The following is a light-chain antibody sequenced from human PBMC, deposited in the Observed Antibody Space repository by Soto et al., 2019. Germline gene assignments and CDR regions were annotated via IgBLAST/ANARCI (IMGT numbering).Light chain of an antibody. CDR1: QSITNNY. V-gene: IGKV3-20*01. CDR3: QQYRTSPTT. CDR2: GAS. Sequence: ETVLTQSPGTLSLSPGERATLSCRASQSITNNYLAWYQQKPGQAPRLLIYGASSRVTGIPDRFSGSGSGTDFTLTISRLEPEDVAVYYCQQYRTSPTTFGQGTRLEIK. J-gene: IGKJ5*01.